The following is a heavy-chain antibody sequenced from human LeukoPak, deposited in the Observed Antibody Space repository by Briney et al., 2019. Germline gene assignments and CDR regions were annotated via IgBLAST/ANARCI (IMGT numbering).Heavy chain of an antibody. Sequence: ASVKVSCKASGYTFTSYAMNWVRQAPGQGLEWMGWINTNTGNPTYAQGFTGRFVFSLDTSVSTAYLQISSLKAEDTAVYYCARDRIAAARDGMDVWGQGTTVTVSS. CDR1: GYTFTSYA. CDR3: ARDRIAAARDGMDV. J-gene: IGHJ6*02. CDR2: INTNTGNP. V-gene: IGHV7-4-1*02. D-gene: IGHD6-13*01.